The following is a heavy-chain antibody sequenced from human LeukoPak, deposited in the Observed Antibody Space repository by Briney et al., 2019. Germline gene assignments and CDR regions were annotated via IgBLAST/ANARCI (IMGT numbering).Heavy chain of an antibody. CDR3: ARGRAAAGQYYFDY. D-gene: IGHD6-13*01. J-gene: IGHJ4*02. CDR1: GDSVSSNSAA. CDR2: TYYRSKWYN. Sequence: SQTLSLTCAISGDSVSSNSAAWNWIRQSPSRGLEWLGRTYYRSKWYNDCAVSVRSRITINPDTSKSQFSLQLNSATPEDTAVYYCARGRAAAGQYYFDYWGQGTLVTVSS. V-gene: IGHV6-1*01.